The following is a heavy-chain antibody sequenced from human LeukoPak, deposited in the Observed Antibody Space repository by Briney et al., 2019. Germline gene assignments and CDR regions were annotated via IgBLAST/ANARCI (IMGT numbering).Heavy chain of an antibody. D-gene: IGHD1-26*01. Sequence: GGSLRLSCAASGFTFSSCAMSWVRQAPGKGLEWVSTISGTSGGTYYADSVKGRFTISRDNSKNTLYLQMNSLRAEDTALYYCAKRSPYYFDYWGQGTLVTVSS. CDR1: GFTFSSCA. CDR3: AKRSPYYFDY. V-gene: IGHV3-23*01. J-gene: IGHJ4*02. CDR2: ISGTSGGT.